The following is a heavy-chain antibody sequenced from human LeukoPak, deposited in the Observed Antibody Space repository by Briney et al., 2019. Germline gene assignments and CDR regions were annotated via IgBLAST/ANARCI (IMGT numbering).Heavy chain of an antibody. CDR1: GYTFTGHY. D-gene: IGHD1-26*01. CDR3: ARDALLSGSYWFDY. Sequence: ASVRVSCKASGYTFTGHYLHWVRQAPGQGLEWMGWINPNSGSTNYAQKFQGRITMTRDTSISTAYMELSSLRSDDTAVYYCARDALLSGSYWFDYWGQGTLVTVSS. J-gene: IGHJ4*02. V-gene: IGHV1-2*02. CDR2: INPNSGST.